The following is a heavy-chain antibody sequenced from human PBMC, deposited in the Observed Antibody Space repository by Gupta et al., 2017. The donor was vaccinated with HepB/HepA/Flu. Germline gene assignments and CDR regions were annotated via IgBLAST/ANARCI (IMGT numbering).Heavy chain of an antibody. CDR1: GFNFNHAW. V-gene: IGHV3-15*01. CDR2: VKSETSGGTT. Sequence: EVQVVESGEGVVEKGGSLRLSCLASGFNFNHAWLSWVRQAPGKGLEWVARVKSETSGGTTDYAAPVRGRFTISRDDSTSSVHLQMNSLKTEDTAVYYCVADMYAVGVGELDSWGQGTLVTVSS. J-gene: IGHJ4*02. D-gene: IGHD2-21*01. CDR3: VADMYAVGVGELDS.